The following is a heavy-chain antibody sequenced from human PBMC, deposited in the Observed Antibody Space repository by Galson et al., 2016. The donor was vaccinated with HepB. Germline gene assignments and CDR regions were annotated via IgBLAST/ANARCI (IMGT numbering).Heavy chain of an antibody. CDR3: AREFNWNDVEPSFDI. V-gene: IGHV1-46*01. CDR1: GYTFSSYY. J-gene: IGHJ3*02. CDR2: INPSGGTP. D-gene: IGHD1-1*01. Sequence: SVKVSCKASGYTFSSYYVHWVRQAPGQGLEWMGVINPSGGTPSYVQKFQGRVTMATDTSTSTIYMELINLRSEDTAVYYCAREFNWNDVEPSFDIWGQGTAVTVSS.